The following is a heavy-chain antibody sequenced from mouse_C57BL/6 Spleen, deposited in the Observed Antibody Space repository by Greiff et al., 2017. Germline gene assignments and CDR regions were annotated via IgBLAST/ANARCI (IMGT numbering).Heavy chain of an antibody. D-gene: IGHD4-1*01. V-gene: IGHV1-53*01. J-gene: IGHJ2*01. CDR2: INPSNGGT. CDR1: GYTFTSYW. Sequence: QVQLKQPGTELVKPGASVKLSCKASGYTFTSYWMHWVKQRPGQGLEWIGNINPSNGGTNYNEKFKSKDTLTVDKSSSTAYMQLSSLTSEDSAVYYCARGRGGTYFDYWGQGTTLTVSS. CDR3: ARGRGGTYFDY.